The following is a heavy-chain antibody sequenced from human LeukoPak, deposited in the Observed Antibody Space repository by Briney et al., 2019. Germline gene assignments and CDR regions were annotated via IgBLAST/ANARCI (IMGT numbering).Heavy chain of an antibody. V-gene: IGHV3-43*01. CDR3: IKEGRGYKYGLRD. Sequence: GGSLRLSCATHGFTFYDFTMQWVRQPPGKGLEWVSLIGRRGDPKYYANSLEGRFTISRDSRGRYVFLQMNSLRPDDTAFYYCIKEGRGYKYGLRDWGQGTLVTVSS. D-gene: IGHD5-18*01. J-gene: IGHJ4*02. CDR2: IGRRGDPK. CDR1: GFTFYDFT.